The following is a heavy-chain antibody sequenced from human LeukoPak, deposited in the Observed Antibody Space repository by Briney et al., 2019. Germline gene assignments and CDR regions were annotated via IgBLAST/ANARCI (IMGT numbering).Heavy chain of an antibody. V-gene: IGHV3-21*01. CDR1: GFTFSSYS. CDR2: ISSSSSYI. J-gene: IGHJ4*02. D-gene: IGHD1-26*01. CDR3: ARVPIVGATVNYFDY. Sequence: KPGGSLRLSCAASGFTFSSYSMSWVRQAPGKGLEWVSSISSSSSYIYYADSVKGRFTISRDNAKNSLYLQMNSLRAEDTAVYYCARVPIVGATVNYFDYWGQGTLVTVSS.